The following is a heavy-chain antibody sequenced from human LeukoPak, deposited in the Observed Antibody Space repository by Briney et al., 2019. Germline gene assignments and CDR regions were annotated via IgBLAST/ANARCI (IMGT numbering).Heavy chain of an antibody. V-gene: IGHV3-20*04. D-gene: IGHD3-22*01. CDR2: INWNGGST. Sequence: PGGSLRLSCAASGFTFDDYGMSWVRQAPGKGLEWVSGINWNGGSTGYADSVKGRFTTSRDNAKNSLYLQMNSLRAEDTALYYCARHYYDSSGYYHYYYYYMDVWGKGTTVTVSS. CDR3: ARHYYDSSGYYHYYYYYMDV. J-gene: IGHJ6*03. CDR1: GFTFDDYG.